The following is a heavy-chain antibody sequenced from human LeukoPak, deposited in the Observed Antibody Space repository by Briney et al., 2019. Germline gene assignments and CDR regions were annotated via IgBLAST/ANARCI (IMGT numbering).Heavy chain of an antibody. CDR1: GYTFTGYY. CDR3: ARVVPDDSSGYYYAGWFDP. J-gene: IGHJ5*02. CDR2: INPNSGGT. Sequence: ASVKVSCKASGYTFTGYYMHWVRQAPGQGLEWMGWINPNSGGTNYAQKFQGRVTMTRDTSISTAYMELSRLRSDDTAVYYCARVVPDDSSGYYYAGWFDPWGQGTLVTVSS. D-gene: IGHD3-22*01. V-gene: IGHV1-2*02.